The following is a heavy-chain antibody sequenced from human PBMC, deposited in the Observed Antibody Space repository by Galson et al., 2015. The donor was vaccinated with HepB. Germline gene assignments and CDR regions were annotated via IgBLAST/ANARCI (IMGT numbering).Heavy chain of an antibody. V-gene: IGHV3-21*01. CDR1: GFTFSTYT. Sequence: SLRLSCAASGFTFSTYTMNWVRQAPGKGPEWVSSITTSSSYISYADSVKGRFTISRDNAKNSLYLQMNSLRAEDTAVYYCARVGSRARYSSGWVEYWGQGTLVTVSS. D-gene: IGHD6-19*01. CDR3: ARVGSRARYSSGWVEY. J-gene: IGHJ4*02. CDR2: ITTSSSYI.